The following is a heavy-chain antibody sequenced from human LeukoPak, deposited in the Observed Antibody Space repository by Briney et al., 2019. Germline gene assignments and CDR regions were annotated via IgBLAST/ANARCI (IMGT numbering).Heavy chain of an antibody. CDR1: GFTFRSYT. CDR3: AKDTPGYCSSTSCYSWFDP. D-gene: IGHD2-2*02. J-gene: IGHJ5*02. Sequence: PGGSLRLSCAASGFTFRSYTLHWVRQAPGKGLEWVAFIRYDGSNKYYADSVKGRFTISRDNSKNTLYLQMSSLRAEDTAVYYCAKDTPGYCSSTSCYSWFDPWGQGTLVTVSS. V-gene: IGHV3-30*02. CDR2: IRYDGSNK.